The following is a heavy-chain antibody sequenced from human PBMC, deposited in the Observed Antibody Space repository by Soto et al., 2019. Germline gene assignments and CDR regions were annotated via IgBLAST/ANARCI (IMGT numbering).Heavy chain of an antibody. V-gene: IGHV2-70*11. CDR3: ARIRPTWGVDY. D-gene: IGHD3-10*01. CDR1: GFSLSTGGMC. Sequence: ESGPTLVNPPQTLTLTCSFSGFSLSTGGMCVAWISQPPGKALEWLARIDWDDEKYYNTSLRTRLTISTDTSKNQVVLTMTNMDPVDTATYYCARIRPTWGVDYWGQGTLVTVSS. CDR2: IDWDDEK. J-gene: IGHJ4*02.